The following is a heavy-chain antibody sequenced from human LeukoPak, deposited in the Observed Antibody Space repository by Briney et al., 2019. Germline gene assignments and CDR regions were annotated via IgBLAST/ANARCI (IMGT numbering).Heavy chain of an antibody. V-gene: IGHV3-9*03. D-gene: IGHD6-13*01. Sequence: PGRSLRLSCAASGFTFDDYAMHWVRQAPGKGLEWVSGISWNSGSIGYADSVKGRFTISRDNAKSSLYLQMNSLRAEDMALYYCAKEASPAGGSSWRDAFDIWGQGTMVTVSS. CDR1: GFTFDDYA. J-gene: IGHJ3*02. CDR3: AKEASPAGGSSWRDAFDI. CDR2: ISWNSGSI.